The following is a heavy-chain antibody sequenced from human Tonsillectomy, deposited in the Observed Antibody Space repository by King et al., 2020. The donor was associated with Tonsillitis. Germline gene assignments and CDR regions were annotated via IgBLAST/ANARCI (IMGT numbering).Heavy chain of an antibody. CDR1: GASISSGSYY. Sequence: QLQESGPGLVKPSQTLSLTCTVSGASISSGSYYCSWIRQPAGKGLEWLGRIYTSVSTNYNPSLKSRVTISLDTSKNQFSLKLSSVTAADTAVYYCAIGLWSRGDFDCWGQGTLVTVSS. J-gene: IGHJ4*02. CDR2: IYTSVST. D-gene: IGHD3-10*01. CDR3: AIGLWSRGDFDC. V-gene: IGHV4-61*02.